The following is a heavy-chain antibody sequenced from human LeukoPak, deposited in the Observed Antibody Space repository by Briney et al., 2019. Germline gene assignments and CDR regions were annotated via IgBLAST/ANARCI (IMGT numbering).Heavy chain of an antibody. J-gene: IGHJ3*02. CDR1: GGSISSSSYY. CDR3: ARGVDSSSSDAFDI. Sequence: SETLSLTCTVSGGSISSSSYYWSWIRQPAGKGLEWIGRIYTSGSTNYNPSLKSRVTMSVDTSKNQFSLKLSSVTAADTAVYYCARGVDSSSSDAFDIWGQGTMVTVSS. V-gene: IGHV4-61*02. CDR2: IYTSGST. D-gene: IGHD6-6*01.